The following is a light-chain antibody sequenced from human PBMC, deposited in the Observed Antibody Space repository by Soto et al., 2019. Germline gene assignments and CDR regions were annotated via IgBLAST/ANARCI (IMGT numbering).Light chain of an antibody. CDR3: QQYGSSPPLT. Sequence: IVLTQSPATLSVSPGERATLSCRASQSVSSNLAWYQQKPGQAPRLLIYGASTRATGIPARFSGSGSGTEFTLTISRLEPEDFAVYYCQQYGSSPPLTFGGGTKVDIK. CDR2: GAS. V-gene: IGKV3-20*01. J-gene: IGKJ4*01. CDR1: QSVSSN.